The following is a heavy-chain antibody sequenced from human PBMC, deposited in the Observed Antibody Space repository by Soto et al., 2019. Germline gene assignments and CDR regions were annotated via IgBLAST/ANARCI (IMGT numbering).Heavy chain of an antibody. CDR3: AKVTKATDRYYFDY. Sequence: QSGGSLRLSCAASGFTFSSYAMSWVRQAPGKGLEWVSAISGSGGSTYYADSVKGRFTISRDNSKNTLYLQMNSLRAEDTAVYYCAKVTKATDRYYFDYWGHGTLVTVSS. CDR2: ISGSGGST. D-gene: IGHD1-26*01. CDR1: GFTFSSYA. J-gene: IGHJ4*01. V-gene: IGHV3-23*01.